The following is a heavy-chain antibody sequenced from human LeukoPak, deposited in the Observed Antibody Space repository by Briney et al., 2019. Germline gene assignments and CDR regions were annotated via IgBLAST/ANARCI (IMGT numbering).Heavy chain of an antibody. Sequence: SETLSLTCAVYGGSFSGYYWSWIRQSPGKGLEWIGEIDHSGCTNSNASLKSRVTISVDTSKNQFSLRLTSVTAADTAVYYCARKSILISGRKPYDFWDQGALVTVSP. V-gene: IGHV4-34*01. D-gene: IGHD2-8*01. CDR1: GGSFSGYY. CDR2: IDHSGCT. CDR3: ARKSILISGRKPYDF. J-gene: IGHJ4*02.